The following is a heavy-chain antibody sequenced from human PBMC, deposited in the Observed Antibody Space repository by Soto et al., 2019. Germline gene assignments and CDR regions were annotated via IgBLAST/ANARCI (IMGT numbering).Heavy chain of an antibody. CDR3: ANSRFRYYFDY. CDR1: GFTFSSYG. J-gene: IGHJ4*02. Sequence: GGSLRLSCAASGFTFSSYGMHWVRQAPGKGLEWVAVISYDGSNKYYADSVKGRFTISRDNSKNTLYLQMNSLRAEDTAVYYCANSRFRYYFDYWGQGTLVTVSS. CDR2: ISYDGSNK. V-gene: IGHV3-30*18.